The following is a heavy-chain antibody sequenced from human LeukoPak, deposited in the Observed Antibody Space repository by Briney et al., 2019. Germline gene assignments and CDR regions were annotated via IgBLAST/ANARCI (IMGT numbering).Heavy chain of an antibody. D-gene: IGHD3-22*01. CDR1: GYTFTGYY. CDR2: INPNSGGT. J-gene: IGHJ4*02. Sequence: ASVKVSCKSSGYTFTGYYMHWVRQATGQGLEWMGWINPNSGGTNYAQKFQGRVTMTRDTSISTAYMELSRLRSDDTAVYYCARGYYYDSSGPIDYWGQGTLVTVSS. CDR3: ARGYYYDSSGPIDY. V-gene: IGHV1-2*02.